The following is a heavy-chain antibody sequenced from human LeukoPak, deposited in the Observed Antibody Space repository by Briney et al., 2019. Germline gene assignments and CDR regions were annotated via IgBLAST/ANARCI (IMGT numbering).Heavy chain of an antibody. Sequence: ASVKVSCKVSGYTLTELSMHWVRQAPGKGLEWMGGFDPEDGETIYAQRFQGRVTMTEDTSTDTAYMELSSLRSEDTAVYYCAAHSGYPVNGDYWGQGTLVTVSS. J-gene: IGHJ4*02. CDR2: FDPEDGET. CDR3: AAHSGYPVNGDY. CDR1: GYTLTELS. V-gene: IGHV1-24*01. D-gene: IGHD5-12*01.